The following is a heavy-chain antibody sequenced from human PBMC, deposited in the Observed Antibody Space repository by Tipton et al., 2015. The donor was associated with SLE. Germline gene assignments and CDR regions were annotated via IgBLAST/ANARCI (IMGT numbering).Heavy chain of an antibody. CDR1: GGSLSSYNYF. D-gene: IGHD5/OR15-5a*01. V-gene: IGHV4-31*03. CDR2: IHYTGSA. Sequence: TLSLTCTVSGGSLSSYNYFWSWVRQLPGKGLEWISYIHYTGSAFYNPSLESRLITSIDIPKNQFSLKLHSLSAADTAVYYYAREVNTVGDSDAFDIWGQGTIVTVSS. CDR3: AREVNTVGDSDAFDI. J-gene: IGHJ3*02.